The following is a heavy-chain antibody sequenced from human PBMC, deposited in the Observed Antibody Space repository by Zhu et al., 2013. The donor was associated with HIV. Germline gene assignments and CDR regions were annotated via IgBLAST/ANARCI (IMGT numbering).Heavy chain of an antibody. Sequence: QVQLVQSGAEVKKPGSSVKVSCKASGGTFSSYAISWVRQAPGQGLEWMGGIIPIFGTANYAQKFQGRVTITADESTSTAYMELSSLRSEDTAVYYCARWWYSSSSAEAYYYYYGMDVWGRRDRRSPSP. CDR1: GGTFSSYA. CDR2: IIPIFGTA. V-gene: IGHV1-69*01. D-gene: IGHD6-6*01. J-gene: IGHJ6*02. CDR3: ARWWYSSSSAEAYYYYYGMDV.